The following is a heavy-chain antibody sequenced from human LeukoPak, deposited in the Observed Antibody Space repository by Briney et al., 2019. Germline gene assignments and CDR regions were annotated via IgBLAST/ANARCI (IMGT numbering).Heavy chain of an antibody. J-gene: IGHJ4*02. D-gene: IGHD2-15*01. CDR1: GYTFTSYG. Sequence: GASVKVSCKASGYTFTSYGISWVRQAPGQGLEWMGWISAYNGNTNYAQKLQGRVTMTTDTSTSTAYMELRSLRSDDTAVYYCARVPQLRDSYSYYFDYWGQGTLVTVSS. CDR3: ARVPQLRDSYSYYFDY. CDR2: ISAYNGNT. V-gene: IGHV1-18*01.